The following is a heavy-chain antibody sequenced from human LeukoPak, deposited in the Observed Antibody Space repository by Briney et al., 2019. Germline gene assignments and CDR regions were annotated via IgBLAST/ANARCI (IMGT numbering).Heavy chain of an antibody. CDR2: ISNDGSNK. CDR1: GFTFRNYA. Sequence: GGSLRLSCAASGFTFRNYAMHWIRQAPGKGLEWLAIISNDGSNKNYADSVKGRFTISRDNSKNTLYLQMDSLRTEDTAVYYCAKALGYGSGSSLDYWGQGALVTVSS. J-gene: IGHJ4*02. D-gene: IGHD3-10*01. V-gene: IGHV3-30*18. CDR3: AKALGYGSGSSLDY.